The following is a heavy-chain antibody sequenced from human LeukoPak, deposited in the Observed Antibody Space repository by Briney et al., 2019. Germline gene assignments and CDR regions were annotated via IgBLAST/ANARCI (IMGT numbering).Heavy chain of an antibody. CDR2: MTGGGAT. D-gene: IGHD3-10*01. Sequence: GGSLRLSCVGSGFSFNKYAASWVRQAPGKGLEWVAGMTGGGATYHADSVKGRFVISRDNSKNTVYLQMNSLRAEDTALYFCAKDKIVGDGRWDFDYWGQGTLVTVSS. CDR1: GFSFNKYA. CDR3: AKDKIVGDGRWDFDY. J-gene: IGHJ4*02. V-gene: IGHV3-23*01.